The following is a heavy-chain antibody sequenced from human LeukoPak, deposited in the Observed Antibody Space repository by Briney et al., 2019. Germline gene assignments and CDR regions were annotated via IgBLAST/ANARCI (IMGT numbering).Heavy chain of an antibody. V-gene: IGHV4-39*01. J-gene: IGHJ4*02. CDR2: LYYSGST. CDR3: ARSVYSTNVDS. CDR1: GGSISSTSYY. D-gene: IGHD6-13*01. Sequence: SETLSLTCTVSGGSISSTSYYWGWIRQPPGKGLEWIGSLYYSGSTYCNPSLKSRVTISVDTSKNQLSLKQSSVTASDTAVYYCARSVYSTNVDSWGQGTLVTVSS.